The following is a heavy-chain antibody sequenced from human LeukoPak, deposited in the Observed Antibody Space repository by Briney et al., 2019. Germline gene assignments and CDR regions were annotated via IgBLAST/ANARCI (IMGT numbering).Heavy chain of an antibody. CDR1: GFIFSNAW. D-gene: IGHD1-26*01. Sequence: GGSLRLSCAASGFIFSNAWKSWVRQTPGKGLEWVGRIKSNIVDGTTDYAAPVKGRFTISRDDSKNMLFLEMSSLKTEDTGMYFCTTWSYSANGFDYWGQGALVTVSS. V-gene: IGHV3-15*01. CDR3: TTWSYSANGFDY. CDR2: IKSNIVDGTT. J-gene: IGHJ4*02.